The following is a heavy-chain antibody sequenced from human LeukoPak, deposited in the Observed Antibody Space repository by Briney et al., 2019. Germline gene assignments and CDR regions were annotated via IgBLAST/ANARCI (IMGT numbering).Heavy chain of an antibody. D-gene: IGHD2-2*01. CDR3: ARAGAPLVVPAANFDY. J-gene: IGHJ4*02. CDR1: GGTFSSYA. Sequence: SVKVSCKASGGTFSSYAISWVRQAPGQGLEWMGGIIPIFGTANYAQKFQGRVTITADESTSTAYMELSSLRSEDTAVYYCARAGAPLVVPAANFDYWGQGTLVTVSS. V-gene: IGHV1-69*01. CDR2: IIPIFGTA.